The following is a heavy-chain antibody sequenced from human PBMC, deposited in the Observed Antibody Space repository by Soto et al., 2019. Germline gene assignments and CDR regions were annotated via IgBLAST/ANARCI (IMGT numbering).Heavy chain of an antibody. CDR3: ARDVDGDWGRSNWFDP. CDR2: ISAYNGNT. J-gene: IGHJ5*02. D-gene: IGHD4-17*01. V-gene: IGHV1-18*01. CDR1: GYTFTSYG. Sequence: ASVKVSCKASGYTFTSYGISWVRQAPGQGLERMGWISAYNGNTNYAQKFQGRITMTTDTSTSTVYMELNSLRDEDTAVYYCARDVDGDWGRSNWFDPWGQGILVTVAS.